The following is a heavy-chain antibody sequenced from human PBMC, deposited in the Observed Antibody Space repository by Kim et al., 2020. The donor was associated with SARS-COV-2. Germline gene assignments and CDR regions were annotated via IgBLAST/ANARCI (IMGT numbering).Heavy chain of an antibody. D-gene: IGHD4-17*01. CDR1: GGSISPYY. Sequence: SETLSLTCTVSGGSISPYYWSWIRQPPGKGLEWIGYIYFSGSTNYNPSLKSRVTISVDTSKNQFSLKLSFVTAADTAVYYCARADYGRNSGHFDYWGQGTLVTVSS. J-gene: IGHJ4*02. CDR3: ARADYGRNSGHFDY. V-gene: IGHV4-59*01. CDR2: IYFSGST.